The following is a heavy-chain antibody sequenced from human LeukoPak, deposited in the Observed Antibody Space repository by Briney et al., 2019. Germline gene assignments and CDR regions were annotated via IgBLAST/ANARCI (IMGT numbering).Heavy chain of an antibody. CDR3: ARGANQGYFDY. Sequence: ASVKVSCKASGYTFTSYDINWVRQATGQGLEWMGIINPSGGSTSYAQKFQGRVTMTRDMSTSTVYMELSSLRSEDTAVYYCARGANQGYFDYWGQGTLVTVSS. J-gene: IGHJ4*02. D-gene: IGHD1-14*01. CDR2: INPSGGST. CDR1: GYTFTSYD. V-gene: IGHV1-46*01.